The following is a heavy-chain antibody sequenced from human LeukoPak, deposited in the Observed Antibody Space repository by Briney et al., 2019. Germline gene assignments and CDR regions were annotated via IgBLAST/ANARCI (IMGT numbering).Heavy chain of an antibody. D-gene: IGHD3-10*01. CDR3: ARDSSLSGWFDP. J-gene: IGHJ5*02. Sequence: SSETLSLTCTVSGGSISSYYWSWIRQPAGKGLEWVGRTYTSGGTIYNPSLESRVTISLDTSKNQFSLKLSSVTAADTAVYYCARDSSLSGWFDPWGQGTLVTVSS. CDR2: TYTSGGT. CDR1: GGSISSYY. V-gene: IGHV4-4*07.